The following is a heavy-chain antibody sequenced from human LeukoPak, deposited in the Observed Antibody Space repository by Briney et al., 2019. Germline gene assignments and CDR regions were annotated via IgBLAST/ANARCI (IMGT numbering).Heavy chain of an antibody. Sequence: GGSLRLSCAASGLTFSSYGMHWVRQAPGKGLEWVALISFDGSKTYYADSVKGRSTISRDDSKNTLFLQMNSLRVEDTAVYYCAKDLGRATDYWGQGTLVTVSS. D-gene: IGHD7-27*01. CDR3: AKDLGRATDY. CDR1: GLTFSSYG. J-gene: IGHJ4*02. CDR2: ISFDGSKT. V-gene: IGHV3-30*18.